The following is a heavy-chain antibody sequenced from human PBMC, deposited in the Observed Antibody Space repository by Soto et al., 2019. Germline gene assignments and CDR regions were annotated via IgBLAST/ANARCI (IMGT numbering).Heavy chain of an antibody. Sequence: QVQLVQSGAEVKKPGASVKVSCKASGYTFTSYGISWVRQAPGQGLEWMGWISAYNGNTNYAQKLQGRVTMTTDTSTSTAYRELRSLRSDDTAVYYCESGGGGRRDGYPIGALGRWGQGTLVTVSS. J-gene: IGHJ4*02. CDR2: ISAYNGNT. CDR3: ESGGGGRRDGYPIGALGR. V-gene: IGHV1-18*04. CDR1: GYTFTSYG. D-gene: IGHD3-16*01.